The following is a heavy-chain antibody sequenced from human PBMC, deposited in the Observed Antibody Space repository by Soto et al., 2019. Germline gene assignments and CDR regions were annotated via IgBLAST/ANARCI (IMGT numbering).Heavy chain of an antibody. CDR3: ARTVVGAKASGMDV. J-gene: IGHJ6*02. CDR1: GGSISSYY. V-gene: IGHV4-59*01. D-gene: IGHD1-26*01. Sequence: QVQLQESGPGLVKPSETLSLTCTVSGGSISSYYWSWIRQPPGKGLEWIGYIYYSGSTNYNPSLKSRVTITVDTSKNQFSLKLSAVTAADTAVYYWARTVVGAKASGMDVWGQGTTVTVSS. CDR2: IYYSGST.